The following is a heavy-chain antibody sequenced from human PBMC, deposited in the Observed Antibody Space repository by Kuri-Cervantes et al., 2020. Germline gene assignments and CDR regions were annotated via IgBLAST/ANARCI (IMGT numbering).Heavy chain of an antibody. Sequence: SETLSLTCTVSGGSISSYYWSWIRQPPGKGLEWIGRIYTSGSTNYNPSLKSRVTISVDKSKNQFSLKLSSVTAADTAVYYCARSVVVSAADYFDYWGQGTLVTVSS. CDR3: ARSVVVSAADYFDY. J-gene: IGHJ4*02. D-gene: IGHD2-2*01. CDR1: GGSISSYY. V-gene: IGHV4-4*07. CDR2: IYTSGST.